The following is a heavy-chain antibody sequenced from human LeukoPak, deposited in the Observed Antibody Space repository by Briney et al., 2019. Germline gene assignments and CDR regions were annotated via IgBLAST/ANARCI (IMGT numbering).Heavy chain of an antibody. V-gene: IGHV1-46*01. CDR1: GYTFTSYY. CDR3: ARDRDYYDSSGYSPGGVAFDI. CDR2: INPSGGST. D-gene: IGHD3-22*01. Sequence: GASVKVSCKASGYTFTSYYMHWVRQAPGQGLEWMGIINPSGGSTSYAQKFQGRVTMTRDTSTSTVYMELSSLRSEGTAVYYCARDRDYYDSSGYSPGGVAFDIWGQGTMVTVSS. J-gene: IGHJ3*02.